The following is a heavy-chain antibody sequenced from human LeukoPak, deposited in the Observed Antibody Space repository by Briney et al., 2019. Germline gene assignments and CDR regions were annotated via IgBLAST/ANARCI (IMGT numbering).Heavy chain of an antibody. CDR1: GFTFSSYG. D-gene: IGHD6-13*01. CDR2: IWYDGSNK. V-gene: IGHV3-33*01. Sequence: GRSLRLSCAASGFTFSSYGMHWVRQAPGKGLEWVAVIWYDGSNKYYADSVKGRFTISRDNSKNTLYLQMNSLRAEDTAVYYCARSRDSSSWSTYYWGQGTLDTVSS. J-gene: IGHJ4*02. CDR3: ARSRDSSSWSTYY.